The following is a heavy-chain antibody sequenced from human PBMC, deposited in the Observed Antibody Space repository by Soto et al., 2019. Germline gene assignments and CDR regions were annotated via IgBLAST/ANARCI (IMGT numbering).Heavy chain of an antibody. CDR2: INPNMGDT. V-gene: IGHV1-2*02. J-gene: IGHJ4*02. CDR1: GYSFSDYH. CDR3: ARHRFSSGSDYFDY. D-gene: IGHD6-19*01. Sequence: VQLVQSGADVKKPGASVKVSCTASGYSFSDYHFHWVRQAPGQGLEGMGSINPNMGDTDYAQKFQDRITITTVTSINTAYMELKRVTSDDTAFYYCARHRFSSGSDYFDYWGQGTLLTVSS.